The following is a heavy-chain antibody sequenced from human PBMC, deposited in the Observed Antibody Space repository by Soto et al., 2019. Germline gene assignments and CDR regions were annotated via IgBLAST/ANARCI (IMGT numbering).Heavy chain of an antibody. D-gene: IGHD3-10*01. V-gene: IGHV4-31*03. CDR2: IYYSGST. Sequence: SETLSLTCTVSGGSISSGGYYWNWIRQHPGKGLEWIGYIYYSGSTYYNPSLKSRVTISVDTSKNQFSLKLSSVTAADTAVYYCARFGGTMVRGVIPYDYWGQGTLVNVSS. J-gene: IGHJ4*02. CDR3: ARFGGTMVRGVIPYDY. CDR1: GGSISSGGYY.